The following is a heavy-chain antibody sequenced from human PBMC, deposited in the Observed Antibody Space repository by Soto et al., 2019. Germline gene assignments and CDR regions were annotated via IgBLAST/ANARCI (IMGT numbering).Heavy chain of an antibody. CDR2: ISYSGST. V-gene: IGHV4-30-4*01. J-gene: IGHJ4*02. Sequence: PSGTLSPTCTGSGGSISSGNYYWGWIRQPPGKGLEWVGFISYSGSTYYSTSLKSRVTISVDTSKSQFSLNLSFVTAADTAVYYCATMGTPATGLYFFDYWGQGSLVTVSS. CDR3: ATMGTPATGLYFFDY. CDR1: GGSISSGNYY. D-gene: IGHD2-15*01.